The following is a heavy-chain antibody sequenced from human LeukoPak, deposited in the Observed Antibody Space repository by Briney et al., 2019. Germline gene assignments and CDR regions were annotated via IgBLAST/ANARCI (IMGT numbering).Heavy chain of an antibody. CDR2: VHLDGRT. CDR3: ARDHRYYVENYGMDV. CDR1: GGSISSTNW. Sequence: PSGTLSLICGVSGGSISSTNWWTWVRQPPGKGLEWIGEVHLDGRTNYKPSLQSRLTMSVDFSENHISLKLTSVTAADTAVYYCARDHRYYVENYGMDVWGQGTTVTVSS. J-gene: IGHJ6*02. D-gene: IGHD3-10*02. V-gene: IGHV4-4*02.